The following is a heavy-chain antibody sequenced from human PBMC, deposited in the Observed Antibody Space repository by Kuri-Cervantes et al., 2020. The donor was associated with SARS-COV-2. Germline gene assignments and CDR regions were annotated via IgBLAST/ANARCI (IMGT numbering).Heavy chain of an antibody. CDR1: GFNFSRTD. Sequence: GSLRLFCAASGFNFSRTDMHWVRQAPGKGLEWVAVISHDGKNKKCIASGKGRFTISRDNSQNTLYLHMKSLRSEDTAMYYCAKDRVGVQDFWGQGTLVTVSS. D-gene: IGHD2-21*01. J-gene: IGHJ4*02. V-gene: IGHV3-30*18. CDR2: ISHDGKNK. CDR3: AKDRVGVQDF.